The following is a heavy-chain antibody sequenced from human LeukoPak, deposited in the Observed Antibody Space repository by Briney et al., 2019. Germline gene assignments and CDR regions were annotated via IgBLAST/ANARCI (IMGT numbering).Heavy chain of an antibody. D-gene: IGHD3-22*01. CDR3: ARESNSGYYLSY. CDR1: GFTVSTNY. J-gene: IGHJ4*02. Sequence: PGGSLRLSYAASGFTVSTNYMSWVRQAPGKGLEWVSVIYSGGRTYYADSVKGRFTISRDNSKNTLYLQMNSLRAEDTAVYYCARESNSGYYLSYWGQGTLVTVSS. V-gene: IGHV3-66*01. CDR2: IYSGGRT.